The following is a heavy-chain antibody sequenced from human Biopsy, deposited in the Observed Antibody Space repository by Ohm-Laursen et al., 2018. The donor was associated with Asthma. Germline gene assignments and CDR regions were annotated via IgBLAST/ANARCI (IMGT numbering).Heavy chain of an antibody. D-gene: IGHD3-22*01. CDR3: ARGDSSNWSHYEFDY. V-gene: IGHV3-53*01. J-gene: IGHJ4*02. CDR2: IYSGGTS. Sequence: SLRLSCAASGFAVSRDHMFWVRQAPGKGLEWVSVIYSGGTSHTADSVRGRFTISRDYSKNTLYLQMHSLRAEDTAAYYCARGDSSNWSHYEFDYWGQGTLVTVSS. CDR1: GFAVSRDH.